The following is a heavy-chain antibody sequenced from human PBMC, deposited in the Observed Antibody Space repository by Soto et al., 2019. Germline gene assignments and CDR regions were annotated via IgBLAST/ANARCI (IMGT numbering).Heavy chain of an antibody. CDR1: GGSISSGGYY. Sequence: QVQLQESGPGLVKPSQTLSLTCTVSGGSISSGGYYWSWIRQHPGKGLEWIGYIYYSGSTYYNPSLKSRVTISVDTSKNQFSLKLSSVTAADTAVYYCAREVDWSDFWSGYPGSVDPWGQGTLVTVSS. J-gene: IGHJ5*02. CDR3: AREVDWSDFWSGYPGSVDP. V-gene: IGHV4-31*03. CDR2: IYYSGST. D-gene: IGHD3-3*01.